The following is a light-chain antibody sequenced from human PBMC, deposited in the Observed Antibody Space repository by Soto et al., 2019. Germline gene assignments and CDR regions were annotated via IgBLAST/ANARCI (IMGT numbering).Light chain of an antibody. CDR2: ATS. CDR3: QQYSSYPWT. Sequence: DIQMTQSPPSLSASVGDRVTITCRASQGINNYLAWFQHQPGKAPKPLIYATSTLHSGVPSKFSGSGSGKEFTLTITNLQPEDFVAYYCQQYSSYPWTFGQGTKVDI. V-gene: IGKV1-16*02. CDR1: QGINNY. J-gene: IGKJ1*01.